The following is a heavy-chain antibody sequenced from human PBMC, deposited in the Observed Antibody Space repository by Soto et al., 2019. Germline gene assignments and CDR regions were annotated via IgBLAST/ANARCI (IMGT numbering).Heavy chain of an antibody. CDR3: ARDLSGYDFYYFDY. D-gene: IGHD5-12*01. Sequence: GGSLRLSCAASGFTFSSYGMHWVRQAPGKGLEWVAVIWYDGSNKYYADSVKGRFTISRDNSKNTLYLQMNSLRAEDTAVYYCARDLSGYDFYYFDYWGQGTLVTVSS. CDR2: IWYDGSNK. J-gene: IGHJ4*02. CDR1: GFTFSSYG. V-gene: IGHV3-33*01.